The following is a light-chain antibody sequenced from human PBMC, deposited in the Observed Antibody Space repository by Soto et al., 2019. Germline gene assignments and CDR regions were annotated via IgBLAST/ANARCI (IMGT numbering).Light chain of an antibody. Sequence: QSALTQPPSASGTPGQRVTISCSGRSSNIGSNYVYWYQQLPGTAPKLLIYRNNQRPSGVPDRFSGSKSGTSASLAISGLRSEDEADYYCAAWDDSLSGQDVFGTGTKVTVL. J-gene: IGLJ1*01. V-gene: IGLV1-47*01. CDR2: RNN. CDR1: SSNIGSNY. CDR3: AAWDDSLSGQDV.